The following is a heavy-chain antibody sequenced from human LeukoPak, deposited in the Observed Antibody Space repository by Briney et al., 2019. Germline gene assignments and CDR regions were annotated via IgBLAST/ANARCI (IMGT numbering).Heavy chain of an antibody. CDR1: GYTFTGYY. CDR2: INPSGGST. V-gene: IGHV1-46*01. Sequence: ASVKVSCKASGYTFTGYYMHWVRQAPGQGLEWMGIINPSGGSTSYAQKFQGRVTMTRDTSTSTVYMELSSLRSGDTAVYYCARSQAHGGYFDYRGQGTLVTVSS. J-gene: IGHJ4*02. CDR3: ARSQAHGGYFDY. D-gene: IGHD4-17*01.